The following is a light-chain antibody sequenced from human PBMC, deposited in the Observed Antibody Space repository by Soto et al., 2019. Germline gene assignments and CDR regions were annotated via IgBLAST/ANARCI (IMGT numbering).Light chain of an antibody. CDR3: QQSYGTPLT. Sequence: DIQMTQSPSSLSASVGDRVTITCRASQSISSYLNWYQQKPGKAPKLLFYAASSLQSGVPSRFSGSGSGTDFTLTISSLQPEDFATYDCQQSYGTPLTFGQGTKVEIK. CDR1: QSISSY. J-gene: IGKJ1*01. V-gene: IGKV1-39*01. CDR2: AAS.